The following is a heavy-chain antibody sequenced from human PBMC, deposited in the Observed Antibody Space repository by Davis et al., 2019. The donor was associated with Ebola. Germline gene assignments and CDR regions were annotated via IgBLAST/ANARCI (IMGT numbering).Heavy chain of an antibody. CDR1: GFTFSSYT. D-gene: IGHD1-26*01. CDR3: ARDAVGANFDY. V-gene: IGHV3-48*02. Sequence: GESLKISCAASGFTFSSYTMNWVRQAPGKGLEWVSCIIDTTYIIHYADSVKGRFTISRDDAKNSLYLQMNSLRDDDTAVYYCARDAVGANFDYWGQGTLVTVSS. CDR2: IIDTTYII. J-gene: IGHJ4*02.